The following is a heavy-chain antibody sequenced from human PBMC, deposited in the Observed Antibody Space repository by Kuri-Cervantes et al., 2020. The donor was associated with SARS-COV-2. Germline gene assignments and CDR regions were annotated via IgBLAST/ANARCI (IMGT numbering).Heavy chain of an antibody. CDR2: IDPSDSYT. J-gene: IGHJ6*02. V-gene: IGHV5-10-1*01. Sequence: GGSLRLSCKGSGYSFTSYWISWVRQMPGKGLEWMGRIDPSDSYTNYSPSFHGHVTISADKSISTAYLQWSSLKASDTAMYYCARKPSGSGYNYGMDVWGQGTTVTVSS. CDR1: GYSFTSYW. D-gene: IGHD3-10*01. CDR3: ARKPSGSGYNYGMDV.